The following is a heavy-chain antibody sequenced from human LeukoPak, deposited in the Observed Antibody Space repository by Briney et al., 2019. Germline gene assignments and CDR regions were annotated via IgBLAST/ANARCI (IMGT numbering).Heavy chain of an antibody. CDR3: TTDSKHLWFGEFQDY. CDR2: IKSKTDGGTI. J-gene: IGHJ4*02. D-gene: IGHD3-10*01. CDR1: GFTFSNAW. V-gene: IGHV3-15*01. Sequence: PGGSLRLSCAASGFTFSNAWMNWVRQAPGKGLEWVGRIKSKTDGGTIDYAAPVKGRFTISRDDSKKTLFLQMNSLKAEDTAVYYCTTDSKHLWFGEFQDYWGQGTLVTVSS.